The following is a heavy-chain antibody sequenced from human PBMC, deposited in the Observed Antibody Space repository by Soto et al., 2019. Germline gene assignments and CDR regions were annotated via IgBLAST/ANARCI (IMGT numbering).Heavy chain of an antibody. CDR1: GFTFSGYW. CDR3: ARAPYSNGWYRFDL. Sequence: QLAESGGGLVQPGGSLRLSCEASGFTFSGYWMSWVRQAPGKGLEWVADIKHDGSVQYYVDSVKGRFTISRDNAKKLLYLQMNGLRAEDTALYYCARAPYSNGWYRFDLWGQGTLVTVSS. J-gene: IGHJ4*02. V-gene: IGHV3-7*03. D-gene: IGHD6-19*01. CDR2: IKHDGSVQ.